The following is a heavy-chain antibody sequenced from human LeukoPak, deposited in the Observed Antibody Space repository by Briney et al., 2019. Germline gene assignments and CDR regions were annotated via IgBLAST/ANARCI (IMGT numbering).Heavy chain of an antibody. Sequence: GGSLRLSCAASGFTFSSYSMTWVRQAPGKGLEWVSVIYSGGSTYYADSVKGRFTISRDNSKNTLYLQMNSLRAEDTAVYYCARDGSAARLGDWGQGTLVTVSS. J-gene: IGHJ4*02. V-gene: IGHV3-53*01. CDR2: IYSGGST. CDR3: ARDGSAARLGD. CDR1: GFTFSSYS. D-gene: IGHD6-6*01.